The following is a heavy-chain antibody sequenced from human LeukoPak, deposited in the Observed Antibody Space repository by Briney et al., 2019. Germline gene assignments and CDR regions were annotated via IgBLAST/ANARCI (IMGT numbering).Heavy chain of an antibody. J-gene: IGHJ4*02. CDR2: IIPIFGTA. CDR1: GGTFSSYA. CDR3: AIIMVRGVRTIDY. Sequence: ASVKVSCKASGGTFSSYAISWVRQAPGQGLEWMGGIIPIFGTANYAQKFQGRVTITADESTSTAYMELSSLRSEDTAVYYCAIIMVRGVRTIDYWGQGTLVTVSS. D-gene: IGHD3-10*01. V-gene: IGHV1-69*13.